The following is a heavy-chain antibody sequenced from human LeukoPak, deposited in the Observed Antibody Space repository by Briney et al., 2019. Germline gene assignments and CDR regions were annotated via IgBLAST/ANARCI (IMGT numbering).Heavy chain of an antibody. CDR1: GGSISSYY. V-gene: IGHV4-59*01. J-gene: IGHJ4*02. CDR2: IYYSGST. D-gene: IGHD6-13*01. CDR3: ARGPKYSSSWYGSYFDY. Sequence: SETLSLTCTVSGGSISSYYWSWIRQPPGKGLEWIGYIYYSGSTNYNPSLKSRVTISVDTPKNQFSLKLSSVTAADTAVYYCARGPKYSSSWYGSYFDYWGQGTLVTVSS.